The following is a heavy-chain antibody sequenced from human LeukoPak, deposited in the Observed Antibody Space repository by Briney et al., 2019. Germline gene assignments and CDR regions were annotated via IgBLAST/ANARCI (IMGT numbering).Heavy chain of an antibody. Sequence: SETLSLTCTVSGGSISSGSYYWSWLRQPAGKGLEWIGRIYTSGSTNYNPSLKSRVTISVHTSKNQCSLKLSSLPAADTAVYYCAREPYITVVRGVIIAWPGVGAPWFDPWGQGTLVTVSS. CDR1: GGSISSGSYY. D-gene: IGHD3-10*01. CDR3: AREPYITVVRGVIIAWPGVGAPWFDP. CDR2: IYTSGST. J-gene: IGHJ5*02. V-gene: IGHV4-61*02.